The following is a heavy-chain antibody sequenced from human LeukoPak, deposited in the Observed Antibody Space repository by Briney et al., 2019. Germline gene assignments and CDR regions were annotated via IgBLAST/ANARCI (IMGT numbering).Heavy chain of an antibody. CDR2: MNPNSGNA. V-gene: IGHV1-8*01. CDR3: ARGEYFGSGGFDH. D-gene: IGHD3-10*01. J-gene: IGHJ5*02. Sequence: ASVKVSCKASGYTFTSYDFNWVRQAPGQGLEWMGWMNPNSGNAGSAPKFQGRLTMTRDTSISTAYMELSSLTSEDTAVYYCARGEYFGSGGFDHWGQGTLVTVSS. CDR1: GYTFTSYD.